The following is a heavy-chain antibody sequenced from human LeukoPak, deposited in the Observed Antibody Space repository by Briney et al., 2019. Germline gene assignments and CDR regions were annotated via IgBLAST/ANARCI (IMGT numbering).Heavy chain of an antibody. Sequence: SETLSLTCTVSGGSISSSSYYWGWIRQPPGKGLEWIGSIYYSGSTHYNPSLKSRVTISVDTSKNQFSLKLSSVPAADTAVYYCASWVCGGDCSYFDYWGQGTLVTVSS. V-gene: IGHV4-39*01. D-gene: IGHD2-21*02. J-gene: IGHJ4*02. CDR3: ASWVCGGDCSYFDY. CDR1: GGSISSSSYY. CDR2: IYYSGST.